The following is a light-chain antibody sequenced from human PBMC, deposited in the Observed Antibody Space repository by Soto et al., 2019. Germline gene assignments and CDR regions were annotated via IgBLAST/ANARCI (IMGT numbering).Light chain of an antibody. CDR2: DTN. Sequence: QSVLAQPPSVSAAPGQKVTISCSGSGSNIGENYVSWYQQPPGTAPKLLIYDTNKRPSGIPDRFSGSKSGTSATLGITGLQTGDEADYYCATWDSSLSGFVFGSGTKVT. CDR3: ATWDSSLSGFV. CDR1: GSNIGENY. J-gene: IGLJ1*01. V-gene: IGLV1-51*01.